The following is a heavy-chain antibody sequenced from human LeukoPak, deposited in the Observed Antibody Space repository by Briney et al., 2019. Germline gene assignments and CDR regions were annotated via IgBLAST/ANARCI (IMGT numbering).Heavy chain of an antibody. D-gene: IGHD6-6*01. CDR1: GGSISSSTYY. CDR3: ARHWSIAARRAGDY. V-gene: IGHV4-39*01. J-gene: IGHJ4*02. Sequence: ASETLSLTCTVSGGSISSSTYYWGWIRQPPGKGLEWIGSIYYSGSTYYNPSLKSRVTISVDTSKNQFSLKLSSVTAADTAVYYCARHWSIAARRAGDYWGQGTLVTVSS. CDR2: IYYSGST.